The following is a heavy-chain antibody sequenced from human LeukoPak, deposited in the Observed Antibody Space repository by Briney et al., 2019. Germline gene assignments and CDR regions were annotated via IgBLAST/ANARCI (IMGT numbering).Heavy chain of an antibody. CDR1: GYTFTGYY. CDR3: AGGVGGAASP. V-gene: IGHV1-2*02. Sequence: GASVKVSFRASGYTFTGYYMHWVRQAPGQGGEGMGWINPNSGGTNYAQKFQGRVTMTRDTSISTAYMELSRLRSDDTAVYYCAGGVGGAASPWGQGTLVTVSS. D-gene: IGHD2-2*01. CDR2: INPNSGGT. J-gene: IGHJ5*02.